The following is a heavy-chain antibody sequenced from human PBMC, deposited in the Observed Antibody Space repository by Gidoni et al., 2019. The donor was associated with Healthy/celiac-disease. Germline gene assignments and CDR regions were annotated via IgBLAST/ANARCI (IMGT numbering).Heavy chain of an antibody. Sequence: QVQLQESGPGLVKPSEPLSLTCAVSGYSISSGYYWGWIRQPPGKGLEWIGSIYHSGSTYYNPSLKSRVTISVDTSKNQFSLKLSSVTAADTAVYYCARASLEIAWYFDLWGRGTLVTVSS. CDR1: GYSISSGYY. J-gene: IGHJ2*01. CDR3: ARASLEIAWYFDL. CDR2: IYHSGST. D-gene: IGHD2-21*01. V-gene: IGHV4-38-2*01.